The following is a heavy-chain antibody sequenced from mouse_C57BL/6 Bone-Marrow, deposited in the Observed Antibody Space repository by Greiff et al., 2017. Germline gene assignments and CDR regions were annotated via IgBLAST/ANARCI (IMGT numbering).Heavy chain of an antibody. D-gene: IGHD1-1*02. V-gene: IGHV1-69*01. CDR2: IDPSDSYT. CDR3: ARDGWPGFAY. Sequence: QVQLQQPGAELVMPGASVKLSCKASGYTFTSYWMHWVKQRPGQGLEWIGEIDPSDSYTNYNQKFKGKSTLTVDKSSSTAYMQLSSLTSEDSAVYYCARDGWPGFAYWGQGTLVTVSA. J-gene: IGHJ3*01. CDR1: GYTFTSYW.